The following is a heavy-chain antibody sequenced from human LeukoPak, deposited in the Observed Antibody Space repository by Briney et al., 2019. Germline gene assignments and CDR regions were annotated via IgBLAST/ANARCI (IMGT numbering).Heavy chain of an antibody. CDR3: ARGPDSSGRGGFIWGYY. V-gene: IGHV1-69*01. CDR2: ITPIFGTA. CDR1: GSTFSSYA. Sequence: SVKVSCKASGSTFSSYAISWVRQAPGQGLEWMGGITPIFGTANYAQKFQGRVTITADESTSTAYMELSSLRSEDTAVYYCARGPDSSGRGGFIWGYYWGQGTLVTVSS. J-gene: IGHJ4*02. D-gene: IGHD6-19*01.